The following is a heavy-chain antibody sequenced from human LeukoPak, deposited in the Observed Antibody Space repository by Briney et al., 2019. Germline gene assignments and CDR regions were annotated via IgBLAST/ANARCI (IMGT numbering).Heavy chain of an antibody. CDR2: TYYRSKWYN. J-gene: IGHJ4*02. Sequence: SQTLSLTCAISGDTVSSNGAAWNWIRQSPSRGLEWPGRTYYRSKWYNDYALSVKSRITINPDTSKNQFSLQLNSVTPEDTAVYYCARDLLYSLDFWGQGTLVTVSS. D-gene: IGHD5-12*01. V-gene: IGHV6-1*01. CDR3: ARDLLYSLDF. CDR1: GDTVSSNGAA.